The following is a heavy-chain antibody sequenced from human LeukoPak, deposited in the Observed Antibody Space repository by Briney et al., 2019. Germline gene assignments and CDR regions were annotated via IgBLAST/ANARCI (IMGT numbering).Heavy chain of an antibody. J-gene: IGHJ4*02. CDR1: GYTFTRYG. CDR2: ISAYNGNT. Sequence: ASVKVSCKASGYTFTRYGISWVRQAPGQGVEGMGWISAYNGNTNYAQKLQGRVTINTDTTTRTDYMEVRSLTSHDPAVYSCARDRPYYYDSSGPQGDYWGQGTLVTVSS. CDR3: ARDRPYYYDSSGPQGDY. D-gene: IGHD3-22*01. V-gene: IGHV1-18*01.